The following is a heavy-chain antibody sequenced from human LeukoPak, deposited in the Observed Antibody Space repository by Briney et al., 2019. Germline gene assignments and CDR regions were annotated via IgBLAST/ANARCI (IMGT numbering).Heavy chain of an antibody. J-gene: IGHJ4*02. CDR1: GYTFTNYG. D-gene: IGHD2-15*01. CDR2: ISAYNGNT. V-gene: IGHV1-18*01. CDR3: ARWDRSTAATFDF. Sequence: ASVKVSCKASGYTFTNYGFNGVRQAPGQGLEWMGWISAYNGNTNYAQKVQGRVTMTTDTSTNTAYMELRSLRSDDTAVYYCARWDRSTAATFDFWGQGTPVTVSS.